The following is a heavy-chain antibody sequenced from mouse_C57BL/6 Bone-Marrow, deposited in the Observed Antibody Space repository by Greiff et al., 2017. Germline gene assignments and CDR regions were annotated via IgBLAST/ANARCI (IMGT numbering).Heavy chain of an antibody. J-gene: IGHJ3*01. Sequence: VHVKQSGAELVRPGASVKLSCTASGFNIKDDYMHWVKQRPEQGLEWIGWIDPENGDTEYASKFHGKATITADTSSNTAYLQLSSLTSEDTAVYYCTTTYDYDDGFAYWGQGTLVTVSA. D-gene: IGHD2-4*01. CDR1: GFNIKDDY. CDR3: TTTYDYDDGFAY. V-gene: IGHV14-4*01. CDR2: IDPENGDT.